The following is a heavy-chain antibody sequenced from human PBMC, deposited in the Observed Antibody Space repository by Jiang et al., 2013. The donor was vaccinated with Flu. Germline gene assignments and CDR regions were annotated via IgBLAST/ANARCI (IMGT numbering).Heavy chain of an antibody. V-gene: IGHV1-18*04. J-gene: IGHJ4*02. CDR3: AITILERWWLEPHDY. CDR2: ISAYNGNT. Sequence: SGAEVKKPGASVKVSCKTSGYTFTTYTMHWVRQAPGQGLEWMGWISAYNGNTNCAQKLQGRVTMTTDTSTSTAYMELRSLRSDDTAVYYCAITILERWWLEPHDYWGQGTLVTVSS. D-gene: IGHD2-21*01. CDR1: GYTFTTYT.